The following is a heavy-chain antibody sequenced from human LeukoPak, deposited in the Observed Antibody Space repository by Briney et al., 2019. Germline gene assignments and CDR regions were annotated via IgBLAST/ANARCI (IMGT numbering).Heavy chain of an antibody. CDR3: ASGRTYYDFWSGYTWFDP. J-gene: IGHJ5*02. Sequence: GGSLRLSCAASGFTFSSYSMNWVRQAPGKGLEWVSSISSSSSYIYYADSVKGRFTISRDNAKNSLYLQMNSLRAEDTAVYYCASGRTYYDFWSGYTWFDPWGQGTLVTVSS. D-gene: IGHD3-3*01. V-gene: IGHV3-21*01. CDR1: GFTFSSYS. CDR2: ISSSSSYI.